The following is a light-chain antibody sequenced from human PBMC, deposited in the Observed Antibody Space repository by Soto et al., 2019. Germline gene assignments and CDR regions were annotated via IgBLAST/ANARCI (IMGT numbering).Light chain of an antibody. CDR3: QQYGSSSYT. V-gene: IGKV3-20*01. J-gene: IGKJ2*01. CDR2: GAS. CDR1: QSVSRSY. Sequence: DIVLTQSPGTLSLSPGERATLSCRASQSVSRSYLAWYQQKPGQAPRILIYGASSRVTGIPDRFSGSGSGTDFTLTISRLEPEDFAEYYCQQYGSSSYTFGQGTKLEIK.